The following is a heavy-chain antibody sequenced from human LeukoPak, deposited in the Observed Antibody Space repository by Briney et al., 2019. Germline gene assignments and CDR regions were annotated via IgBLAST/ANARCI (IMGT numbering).Heavy chain of an antibody. CDR2: IIPIFGTA. CDR3: AKNRIAAYNWFDP. D-gene: IGHD6-13*01. V-gene: IGHV1-69*13. CDR1: GGTFSSYA. J-gene: IGHJ5*02. Sequence: SVKVTCKASGGTFSSYAISWVRQAPGQGLEWMGGIIPIFGTANYAQKFQGRVTITADESTSTAYMELSSLRSEDTAVYYCAKNRIAAYNWFDPWGQGTLVTVSS.